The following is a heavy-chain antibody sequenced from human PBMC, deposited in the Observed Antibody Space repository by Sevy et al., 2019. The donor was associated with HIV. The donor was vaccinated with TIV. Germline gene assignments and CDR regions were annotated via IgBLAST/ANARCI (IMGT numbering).Heavy chain of an antibody. CDR1: GDSVSSNSAA. D-gene: IGHD1-26*01. J-gene: IGHJ4*02. V-gene: IGHV6-1*01. Sequence: QSQTLSLTCAISGDSVSSNSAAWNWLRQSPSRGLEWLGRTYYRSKWDNDYAVSVKSRISINADTSKNQFSLQLNSVTPEDTAVYYCARDLPRRGIVGLTRRGFFDYWGQGTLVTVSS. CDR2: TYYRSKWDN. CDR3: ARDLPRRGIVGLTRRGFFDY.